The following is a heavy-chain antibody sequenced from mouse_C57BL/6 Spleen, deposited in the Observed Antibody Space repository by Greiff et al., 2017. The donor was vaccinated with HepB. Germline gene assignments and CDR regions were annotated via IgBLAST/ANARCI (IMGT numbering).Heavy chain of an antibody. CDR1: GYAFSSYW. V-gene: IGHV1-80*01. D-gene: IGHD3-1*01. CDR3: ARRGYAYELDAIDY. CDR2: IYPGDGDT. Sequence: QVQLQQSGAELVKPGASVKISCKASGYAFSSYWMNWVKQRPGKGLEWIGQIYPGDGDTNYNGKFKGKATLTADKSSSTAYMQLSSLTSEDSAVYFCARRGYAYELDAIDYWGQGTSVTVSS. J-gene: IGHJ4*01.